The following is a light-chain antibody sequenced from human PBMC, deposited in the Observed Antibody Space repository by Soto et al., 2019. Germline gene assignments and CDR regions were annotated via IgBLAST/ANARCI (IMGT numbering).Light chain of an antibody. CDR1: QSVSSNY. Sequence: IMLTPSPGTLSLSPRKIATLACRAGQSVSSNYLAWYQQKPGQAPRLLIYGASSRATGIPDRFSGSGSGTDFTLTIRRLEPEDFAVYYCQQYGSAYPWTFGQGTKVDIK. CDR3: QQYGSAYPWT. J-gene: IGKJ1*01. V-gene: IGKV3-20*01. CDR2: GAS.